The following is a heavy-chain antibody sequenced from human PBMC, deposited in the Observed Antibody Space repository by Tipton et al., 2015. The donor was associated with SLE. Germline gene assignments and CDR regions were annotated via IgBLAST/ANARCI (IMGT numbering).Heavy chain of an antibody. CDR3: ARASAYCGGDCYPFYMDV. J-gene: IGHJ6*03. CDR1: GFTFSSYW. Sequence: GSLRLSCAASGFTFSSYWMSWVRQAPGKGLEWVANIKQDGSEKYYVDSVKGRFTISRDNAKNSLYLQMNSLRAEDTAVYYCARASAYCGGDCYPFYMDVWGKGTTVTVSS. V-gene: IGHV3-7*01. CDR2: IKQDGSEK. D-gene: IGHD2-21*01.